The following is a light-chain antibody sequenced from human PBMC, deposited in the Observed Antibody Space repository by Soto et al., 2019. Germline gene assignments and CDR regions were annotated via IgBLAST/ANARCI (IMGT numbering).Light chain of an antibody. Sequence: QSALTQPASVSGSPGQSITISCTGTSSDVGGYNYVYWYQQHPGKAPKLMLYEVSNRPSGVSNRFSGSKSGNTAYLSISGLQAEDEADYYCSSYTSSSTLYVFGAGTKLTVL. CDR1: SSDVGGYNY. J-gene: IGLJ1*01. CDR3: SSYTSSSTLYV. CDR2: EVS. V-gene: IGLV2-14*01.